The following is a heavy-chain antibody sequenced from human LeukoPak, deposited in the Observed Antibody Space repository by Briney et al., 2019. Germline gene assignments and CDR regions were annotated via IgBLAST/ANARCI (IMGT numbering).Heavy chain of an antibody. CDR2: INHSGST. Sequence: PSETLSLTCAVYGGSFSGYYWNWVRQPPGKGVEWSGEINHSGSTNYSTSPKSGVTISVDRSKKQFSLKLRSVTAADTAVYYCATGLIELGIDDALDIWGQGTMVTVSS. CDR3: ATGLIELGIDDALDI. J-gene: IGHJ3*02. V-gene: IGHV4-34*01. CDR1: GGSFSGYY. D-gene: IGHD7-27*01.